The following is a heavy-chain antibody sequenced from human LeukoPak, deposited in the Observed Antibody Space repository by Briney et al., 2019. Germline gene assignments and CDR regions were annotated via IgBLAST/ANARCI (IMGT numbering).Heavy chain of an antibody. D-gene: IGHD3-22*01. J-gene: IGHJ3*01. CDR1: GFTFSSYW. CDR2: IKQDGSAK. Sequence: GESLRLSCAASGFTFSSYWMSWVRQAPGKGLEWVTNIKQDGSAKYYVDSVKGRFTISRDNAKNSLYLQMNSLRAEDTAVYYCVTVSEVVIATLPGNVWGQGTTVTVSS. V-gene: IGHV3-7*02. CDR3: VTVSEVVIATLPGNV.